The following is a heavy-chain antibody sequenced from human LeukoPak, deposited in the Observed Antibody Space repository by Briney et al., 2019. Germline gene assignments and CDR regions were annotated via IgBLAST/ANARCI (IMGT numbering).Heavy chain of an antibody. CDR2: VRSKAYGGTT. Sequence: PGGSLRLSCTTSGFTFGDYAMSWVRQAPGKGLEWLGFVRSKAYGGTTEYVASVKGRFIISRDDSKSTAYLQMNSLKTEDTAVYYCTRDYGDYVQPWGQGALVTVSS. CDR3: TRDYGDYVQP. V-gene: IGHV3-49*04. CDR1: GFTFGDYA. J-gene: IGHJ5*02. D-gene: IGHD4-17*01.